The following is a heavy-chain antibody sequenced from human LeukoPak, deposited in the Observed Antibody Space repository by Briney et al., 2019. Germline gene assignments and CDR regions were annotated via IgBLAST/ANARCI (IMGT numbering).Heavy chain of an antibody. CDR3: ARTSYYYDSGGYPPFDY. V-gene: IGHV3-48*03. D-gene: IGHD3-22*01. Sequence: GGSLRLSCAASGFSFSGYDMNWIRQAPGKWLEWLSYISSSDGTIYYAESVKGQFTISRDNAKNSLYLQMNSLRAEDTAIYYCARTSYYYDSGGYPPFDYWGQGTLVTVSS. J-gene: IGHJ4*02. CDR1: GFSFSGYD. CDR2: ISSSDGTI.